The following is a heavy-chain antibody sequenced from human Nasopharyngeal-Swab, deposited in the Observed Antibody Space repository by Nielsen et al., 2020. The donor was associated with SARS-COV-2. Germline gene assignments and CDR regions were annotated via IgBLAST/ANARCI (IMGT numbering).Heavy chain of an antibody. Sequence: ETLSLTCAASEFTFSTYDMHWVRQVIGKGLEWVSAIGIAGDPYYAGSVKGRFTISRENAKNSLYLQMNSLRAGDTAVYYCARGGRGSQYYMDVWGKGTTVTVSS. V-gene: IGHV3-13*05. CDR1: EFTFSTYD. J-gene: IGHJ6*03. D-gene: IGHD1-26*01. CDR2: IGIAGDP. CDR3: ARGGRGSQYYMDV.